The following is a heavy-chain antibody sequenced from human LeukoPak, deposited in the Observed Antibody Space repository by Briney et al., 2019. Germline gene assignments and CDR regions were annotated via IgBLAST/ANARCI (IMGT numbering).Heavy chain of an antibody. Sequence: SVKVSCKASGYTFTGYYMHWVRQAPGQGLEWMGGIIPIFGTANYAQKFQGRVTITADESTTTAYMELNSLRSEDTAVYVCARHDSYSSSFPYNWFDPWGQGTLVTVSS. CDR2: IIPIFGTA. D-gene: IGHD6-13*01. CDR3: ARHDSYSSSFPYNWFDP. J-gene: IGHJ5*02. CDR1: GYTFTGYY. V-gene: IGHV1-69*13.